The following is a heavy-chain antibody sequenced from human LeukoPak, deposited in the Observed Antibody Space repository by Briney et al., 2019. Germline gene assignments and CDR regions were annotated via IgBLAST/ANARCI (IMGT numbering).Heavy chain of an antibody. D-gene: IGHD6-19*01. CDR1: AVSVSSNSAT. V-gene: IGHV6-1*01. CDR3: VRGWEYSSGWYYFGY. Sequence: SQTLSLTPAISAVSVSSNSATWNSIRQSPSRCLEWLGSTYYMSKWNNDYAGAVKSRNTTNPNTSTHQISLQCSSVTPEDTAVYYCVRGWEYSSGWYYFGYWGQGTLVTVSS. CDR2: TYYMSKWNN. J-gene: IGHJ4*02.